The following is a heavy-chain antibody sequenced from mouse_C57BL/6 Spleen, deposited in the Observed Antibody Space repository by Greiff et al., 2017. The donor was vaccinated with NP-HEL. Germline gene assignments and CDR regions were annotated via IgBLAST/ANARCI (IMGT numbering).Heavy chain of an antibody. CDR2: IDPETGGT. D-gene: IGHD1-1*01. Sequence: QVQLQQSGAEGGRPGASVTLSCKASGYTFTDYDMHWVKQTPVNGVEWSGAIDPETGGTAYNQKFKGKAILTADKSSSTAYMELRSLTSEDSAVYYCTRCTVVASYYFDYWGQGTTLTVSS. V-gene: IGHV1-15*01. J-gene: IGHJ2*01. CDR3: TRCTVVASYYFDY. CDR1: GYTFTDYD.